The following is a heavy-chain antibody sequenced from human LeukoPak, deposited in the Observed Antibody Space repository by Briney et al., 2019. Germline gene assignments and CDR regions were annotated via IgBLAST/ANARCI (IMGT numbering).Heavy chain of an antibody. CDR2: MSNDGSN. Sequence: PGESLRLSCAASGFTLSSYGMNWVRQAPGKGLEWVAVMSNDGSNYADSVKGRFTISRDNSKNTLYLEMNSLRVEDTAVYYCAKNRFQLLMMDGFDIWGQGTMVTVYS. D-gene: IGHD1-1*01. CDR3: AKNRFQLLMMDGFDI. J-gene: IGHJ3*02. V-gene: IGHV3-30*18. CDR1: GFTLSSYG.